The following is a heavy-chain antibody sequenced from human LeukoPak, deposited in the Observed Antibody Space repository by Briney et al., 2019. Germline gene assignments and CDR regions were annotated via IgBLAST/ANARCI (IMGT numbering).Heavy chain of an antibody. CDR2: MNPNSGNT. D-gene: IGHD3-9*01. CDR3: ARVCDILTGSYKWALDI. J-gene: IGHJ3*02. Sequence: ASVKVSCKASGYTFTSYDINWVRQATGQGVEWMGWMNPNSGNTGYAQKFQGRVTMTRNTSISTAYMELSSLRSEDTAVYYCARVCDILTGSYKWALDIWGQGTMVTVSS. CDR1: GYTFTSYD. V-gene: IGHV1-8*01.